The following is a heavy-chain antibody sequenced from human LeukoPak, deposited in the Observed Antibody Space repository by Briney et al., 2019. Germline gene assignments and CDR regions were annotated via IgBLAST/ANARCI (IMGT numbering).Heavy chain of an antibody. V-gene: IGHV3-30*02. CDR3: ANGPPIVVVPAAPIGFDY. CDR2: IRYDGSNK. Sequence: PGGSLRLSCAASGFTFSSYGMHWVRQAPGKGLEWVAFIRYDGSNKYYADSVKGRFTISRDNSKNTLYLQMNSLRAEDTAVYYCANGPPIVVVPAAPIGFDYWGQGTLVTVSS. J-gene: IGHJ4*02. D-gene: IGHD2-2*01. CDR1: GFTFSSYG.